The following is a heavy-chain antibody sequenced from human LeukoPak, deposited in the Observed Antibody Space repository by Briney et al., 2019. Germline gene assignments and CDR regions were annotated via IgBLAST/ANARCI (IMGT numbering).Heavy chain of an antibody. J-gene: IGHJ4*02. CDR1: GGSISSYY. V-gene: IGHV4-59*08. CDR2: IYYSGST. Sequence: PSETLSLTCTVSGGSISSYYWSWIRQPPGKGLEWIGYIYYSGSTNYNPSLKSRVTISLDKSAKQSSLKLSSVPAADTAVYYCASMRAYYYDSSGSYYFDYWGQGTLVTVSS. D-gene: IGHD3-22*01. CDR3: ASMRAYYYDSSGSYYFDY.